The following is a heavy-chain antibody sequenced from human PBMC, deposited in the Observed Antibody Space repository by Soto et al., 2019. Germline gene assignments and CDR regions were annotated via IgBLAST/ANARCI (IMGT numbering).Heavy chain of an antibody. V-gene: IGHV1-18*01. Sequence: QVHLVQSGAEVKKPGASVKVSCKGSGYAFTTYGITWVRQAPGQGLEWMGWISAHNGNTNYPQKLQGRVIVTRDTSSSTAYMELRSLRSDDTAVYYCARGRYGDYWGQGALVTVSS. J-gene: IGHJ4*02. CDR3: ARGRYGDY. CDR2: ISAHNGNT. D-gene: IGHD1-1*01. CDR1: GYAFTTYG.